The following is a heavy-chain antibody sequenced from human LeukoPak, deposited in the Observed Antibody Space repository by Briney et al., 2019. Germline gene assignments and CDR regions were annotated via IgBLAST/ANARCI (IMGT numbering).Heavy chain of an antibody. CDR2: ISYDGSNK. CDR1: GFTFSSYG. CDR3: AKDRIAAAAGSYYFDY. Sequence: GGSLRLSCAASGFTFSSYGMHWVRQAPGKGLEWVAVISYDGSNKYYADSVKGRFTISRDNSKNTLYLQMNSLRAEDTAVYYCAKDRIAAAAGSYYFDYWGQGTLVTVSS. V-gene: IGHV3-30*18. D-gene: IGHD6-13*01. J-gene: IGHJ4*02.